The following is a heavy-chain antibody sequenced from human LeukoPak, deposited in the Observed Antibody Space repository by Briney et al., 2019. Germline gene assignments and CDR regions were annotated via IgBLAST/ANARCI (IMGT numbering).Heavy chain of an antibody. CDR1: GGTFSSYA. CDR2: IIPIFGTA. Sequence: GASGKVSCKASGGTFSSYAISWVRQAPGQGLEWMGGIIPIFGTANYAQKFQGRVTITADESTSTAYMELSSLRSEDTAVYYCARELSDSSSWGPNWFDPWGQGTLVTVSS. CDR3: ARELSDSSSWGPNWFDP. J-gene: IGHJ5*02. D-gene: IGHD6-13*01. V-gene: IGHV1-69*13.